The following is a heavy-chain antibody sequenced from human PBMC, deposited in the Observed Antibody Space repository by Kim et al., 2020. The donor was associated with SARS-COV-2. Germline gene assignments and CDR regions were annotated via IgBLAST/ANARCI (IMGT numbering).Heavy chain of an antibody. CDR2: IIPILGIA. D-gene: IGHD1-26*01. J-gene: IGHJ3*02. CDR1: GGTFSSYA. CDR3: ARDRHSGSYWASGAFDI. V-gene: IGHV1-69*04. Sequence: SVKVSCKASGGTFSSYAISWVRQAPGQGLEWMGRIIPILGIANYAQKFQGRVTITADKSTSTAYMELSSLRSEDTAVYYCARDRHSGSYWASGAFDIWGQGTMVTVSS.